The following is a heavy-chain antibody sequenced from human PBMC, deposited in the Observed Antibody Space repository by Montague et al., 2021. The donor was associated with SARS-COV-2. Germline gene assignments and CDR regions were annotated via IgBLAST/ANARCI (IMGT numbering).Heavy chain of an antibody. CDR3: ARDPGGAYGMDV. J-gene: IGHJ6*02. D-gene: IGHD3-10*01. Sequence: SQTLSLTCAVYGGSFSGYYWSWICKPQGQGLELIGEMNHSGSTNYNPSLKSRVTISVDTSKNQFSLKLSPVTAADTAVYYCARDPGGAYGMDVWGQGTTVTVSS. CDR1: GGSFSGYY. V-gene: IGHV4-34*01. CDR2: MNHSGST.